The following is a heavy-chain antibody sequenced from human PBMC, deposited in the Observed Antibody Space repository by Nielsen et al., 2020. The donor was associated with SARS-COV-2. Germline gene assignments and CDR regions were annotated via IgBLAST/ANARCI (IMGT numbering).Heavy chain of an antibody. CDR2: ISSSSSYI. D-gene: IGHD5-18*01. Sequence: GESLKISCAASGFTFSSYSMNWVRQAPGKGLEWVSSISSSSSYIYYADSVKGRFTISRDNAKNSLYLQMNSLRAEDTAVYYCAEGDTAMVPFDYWGQGTLVTVSS. CDR1: GFTFSSYS. V-gene: IGHV3-21*01. J-gene: IGHJ4*02. CDR3: AEGDTAMVPFDY.